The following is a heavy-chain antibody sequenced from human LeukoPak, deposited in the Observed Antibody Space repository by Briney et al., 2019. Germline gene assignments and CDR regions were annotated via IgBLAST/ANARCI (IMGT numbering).Heavy chain of an antibody. CDR3: ARGDYSNYWFDP. J-gene: IGHJ5*02. V-gene: IGHV4-61*02. D-gene: IGHD4-11*01. CDR1: GGSISSGSYY. Sequence: SETLSLTCTVSGGSISSGSYYWSWIRQPAGKGLEWIGRIYTSGSTNYNPSLKSRVTISVDTSKNQFSLKLSSVTAADTAVYYCARGDYSNYWFDPWGQGTLVTVSS. CDR2: IYTSGST.